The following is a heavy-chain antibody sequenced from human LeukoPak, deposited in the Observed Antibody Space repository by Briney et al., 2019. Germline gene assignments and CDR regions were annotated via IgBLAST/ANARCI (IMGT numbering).Heavy chain of an antibody. J-gene: IGHJ3*02. CDR3: ARDSWLVPHAFDI. D-gene: IGHD6-6*01. CDR1: GGSISSYY. Sequence: SETLSLTCTVSGGSISSYYWSWIRQPPGKGLEWIGYIYYSGSTNYNPSLKSRVTISVDTSKNQFSLKLSSVTAADTAAYYCARDSWLVPHAFDIWGQGTMVTVSS. V-gene: IGHV4-59*01. CDR2: IYYSGST.